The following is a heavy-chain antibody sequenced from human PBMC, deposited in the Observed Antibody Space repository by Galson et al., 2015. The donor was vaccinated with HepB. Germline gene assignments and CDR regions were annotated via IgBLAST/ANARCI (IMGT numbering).Heavy chain of an antibody. V-gene: IGHV4-31*02. D-gene: IGHD4-17*01. J-gene: IGHJ4*02. Sequence: GSISSGGYYWSWIRQHPGKGLEWIGYIYYSGSTYYNPSLKSRVTISVDTSKNQFSLKLSSVTAADTAVYYYAREARRSVTSDYWGQGTLVTVSS. CDR2: IYYSGST. CDR1: GSISSGGYY. CDR3: AREARRSVTSDY.